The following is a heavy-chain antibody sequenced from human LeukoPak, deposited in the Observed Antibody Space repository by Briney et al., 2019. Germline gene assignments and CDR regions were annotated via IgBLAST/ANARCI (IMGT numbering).Heavy chain of an antibody. J-gene: IGHJ3*02. CDR2: IYYSGST. D-gene: IGHD3-3*01. Sequence: SETLSLTCTVSGGSISSSSYYWGWIRQPPGKGLEWIGSIYYSGSTYYNPSLKSRVTISVDTSKNQFSLKLSSVTAADTAVYYCARRSITIFGVTGAFDIWGQGIMVTVSS. V-gene: IGHV4-39*01. CDR1: GGSISSSSYY. CDR3: ARRSITIFGVTGAFDI.